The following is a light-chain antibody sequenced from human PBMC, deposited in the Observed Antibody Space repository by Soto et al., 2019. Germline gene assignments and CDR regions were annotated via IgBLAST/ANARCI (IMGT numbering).Light chain of an antibody. Sequence: EVVLTQSPGTLSLSPGERATLSCRASQSVTISYLAWFQQKPGQAPRLLIYGARSRATGVPDRFSGSGSGTDFTLTISSLDPEDFAVYYCQQRSNWPPVTFGGGTKVDIK. CDR2: GAR. V-gene: IGKV3D-20*02. CDR1: QSVTISY. CDR3: QQRSNWPPVT. J-gene: IGKJ4*01.